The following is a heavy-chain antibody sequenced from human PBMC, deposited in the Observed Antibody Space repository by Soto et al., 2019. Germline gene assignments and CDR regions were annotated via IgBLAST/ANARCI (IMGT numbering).Heavy chain of an antibody. Sequence: PSATLSLTCAVYGGSFSGYYWSWIRQPPGKGLEWIGEINHSGSTNYNPSLKSRVTISVDTSKNQFPLKLSSVTAADTAVYYCARSVMDTTRRDYWGQGTLDTVSS. CDR2: INHSGST. D-gene: IGHD5-18*01. V-gene: IGHV4-34*01. J-gene: IGHJ4*02. CDR1: GGSFSGYY. CDR3: ARSVMDTTRRDY.